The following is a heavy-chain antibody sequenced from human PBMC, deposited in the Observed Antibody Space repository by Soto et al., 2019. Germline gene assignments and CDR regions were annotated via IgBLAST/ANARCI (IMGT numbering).Heavy chain of an antibody. Sequence: QVQLVESGGGVVQPGRSLRLSCAASGFTFSSYGMHWVRQAPGKGLEWVAVIWYDGSNKYYADSVKGRFTISRDNSKNTLYLQMNSLRAEDTAVYYCARARFLEWLTPDYWGQGTLVTVSS. CDR2: IWYDGSNK. CDR1: GFTFSSYG. J-gene: IGHJ4*02. CDR3: ARARFLEWLTPDY. V-gene: IGHV3-33*01. D-gene: IGHD3-3*01.